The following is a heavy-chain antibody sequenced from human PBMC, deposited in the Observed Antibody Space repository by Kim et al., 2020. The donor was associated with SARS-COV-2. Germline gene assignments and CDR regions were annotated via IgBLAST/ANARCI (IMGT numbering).Heavy chain of an antibody. CDR1: GGSFSGYY. Sequence: SETLSLTCAVYGGSFSGYYWSWIRQPPGKGLEWIGEINHSGSTNYNPSLKSRVTISVDTSKNQFSLKLSSVTAADTAVYYCARVGGYGGNSGLDYWGQGTLVTVSS. CDR2: INHSGST. D-gene: IGHD4-17*01. J-gene: IGHJ4*02. CDR3: ARVGGYGGNSGLDY. V-gene: IGHV4-34*01.